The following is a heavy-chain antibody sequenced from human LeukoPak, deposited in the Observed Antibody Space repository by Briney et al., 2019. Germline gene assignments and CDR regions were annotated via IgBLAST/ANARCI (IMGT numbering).Heavy chain of an antibody. D-gene: IGHD1-26*01. CDR1: GFTFSSYE. CDR3: ASERIYRIVGASRGYYYGMDV. Sequence: GGSLRLSCAASGFTFSSYEMNWVRQTPGKGLEWVSYISSSGSTIYYADSVKGRFTISRDNAKNSLYLQMNSLRAEDTAVYYCASERIYRIVGASRGYYYGMDVWGQGTTVTVSS. V-gene: IGHV3-48*03. J-gene: IGHJ6*02. CDR2: ISSSGSTI.